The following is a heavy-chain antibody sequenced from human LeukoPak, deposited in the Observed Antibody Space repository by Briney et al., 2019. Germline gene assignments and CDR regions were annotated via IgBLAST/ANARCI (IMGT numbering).Heavy chain of an antibody. CDR1: GYTFTHYG. V-gene: IGHV1-8*01. J-gene: IGHJ6*03. CDR3: ARGSSSDYYMDV. D-gene: IGHD6-13*01. CDR2: MNPNSGNT. Sequence: ASVKVSCKASGYTFTHYGISWVRQATGQGLEWMGWMNPNSGNTGYAQKFQGRVTITRNTSISTAYMELSSLRSEDTAVYYCARGSSSDYYMDVWGKGTTVTVSS.